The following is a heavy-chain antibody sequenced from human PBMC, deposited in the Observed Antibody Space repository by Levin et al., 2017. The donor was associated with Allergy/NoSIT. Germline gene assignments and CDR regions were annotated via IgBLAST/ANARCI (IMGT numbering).Heavy chain of an antibody. V-gene: IGHV3-30-3*01. D-gene: IGHD2-8*01. Sequence: GGSLRLSCAASGFTFSSYAMHWVRQAPGKGLEWVAVISYDGSNKYYADFVKGRFTISRDNSKNTLYLQMNSLRAEDTAVYLCARALGTSFHYYYYMDVWGKGTTVTVSS. CDR2: ISYDGSNK. CDR1: GFTFSSYA. J-gene: IGHJ6*03. CDR3: ARALGTSFHYYYYMDV.